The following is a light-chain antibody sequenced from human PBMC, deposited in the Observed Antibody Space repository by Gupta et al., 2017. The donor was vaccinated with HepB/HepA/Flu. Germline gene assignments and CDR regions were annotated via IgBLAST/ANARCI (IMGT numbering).Light chain of an antibody. CDR3: QQDDNLPFT. CDR2: DAS. J-gene: IGKJ3*01. Sequence: DIQMTQSPSSLSASVGDRVTITCQASQDINNYLNWYQQKPGKAPKLLIYDASNLETGVPSRFSGSGSGADFTFTIYSLQPEDIATYYCQQDDNLPFTFGHGTKVDIK. CDR1: QDINNY. V-gene: IGKV1-33*01.